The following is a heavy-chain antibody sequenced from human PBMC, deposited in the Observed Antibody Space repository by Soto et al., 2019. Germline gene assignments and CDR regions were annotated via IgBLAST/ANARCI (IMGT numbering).Heavy chain of an antibody. CDR1: GFTFTNAW. J-gene: IGHJ6*02. V-gene: IGHV3-15*07. CDR3: TTDRSHYYDRDV. Sequence: GGSLRLSCAASGFTFTNAWMNWVRQAPGKGLEWVGRIKSKTDGGTTDYAAPVKGRFSISRDDSKTTLYLQMNSLKTDDTAVYYCTTDRSHYYDRDVWGQGTTVTVSS. CDR2: IKSKTDGGTT.